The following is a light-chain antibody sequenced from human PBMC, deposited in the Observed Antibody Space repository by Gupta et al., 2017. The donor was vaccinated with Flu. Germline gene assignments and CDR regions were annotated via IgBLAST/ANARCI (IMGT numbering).Light chain of an antibody. V-gene: IGKV3-20*01. CDR2: DAS. CDR1: QSDSSSY. J-gene: IGKJ1*01. Sequence: VTLSLSPAERATLSCRASQSDSSSYLAWHQQKPGQAPRLLIYDASYRANGIPDRFSGSGSATDFTLTISMLDPEDFAMYYCQYYDTLPRTFGPGTKVEIK. CDR3: QYYDTLPRT.